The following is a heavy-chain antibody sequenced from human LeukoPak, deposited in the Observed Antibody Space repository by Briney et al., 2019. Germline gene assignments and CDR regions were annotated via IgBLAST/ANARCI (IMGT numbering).Heavy chain of an antibody. Sequence: ASVKVSCKASGYTFTSYGISWVRQAPGQGLEWMGWISAYNGNTNYAQKLQGRVTMTTDTSTSTAYMELRSLRSDDTAVYYCARGLVEMATKGNDAFDIWGQGTMVTVSS. J-gene: IGHJ3*02. D-gene: IGHD5-24*01. CDR3: ARGLVEMATKGNDAFDI. CDR2: ISAYNGNT. CDR1: GYTFTSYG. V-gene: IGHV1-18*01.